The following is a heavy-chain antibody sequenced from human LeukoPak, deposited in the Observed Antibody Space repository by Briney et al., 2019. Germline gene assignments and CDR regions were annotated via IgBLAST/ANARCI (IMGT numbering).Heavy chain of an antibody. CDR1: GYAFTSYY. CDR2: IIPIFGTA. CDR3: ARGRVADYYYYGMDV. Sequence: ASVKVSCKASGYAFTSYYMHWVRQAPGQGLEWMGGIIPIFGTANYAQKFQGRVTITADESTSTAYMELSSLRSEDTAVYYCARGRVADYYYYGMDVWGQGTTVTVSS. J-gene: IGHJ6*02. V-gene: IGHV1-69*13.